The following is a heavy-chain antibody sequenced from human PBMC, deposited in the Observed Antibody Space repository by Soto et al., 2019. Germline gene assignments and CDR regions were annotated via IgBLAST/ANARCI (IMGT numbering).Heavy chain of an antibody. Sequence: GGSLRLSCAASGFTSSNYWIHWVRQVPGEGLVWVSTINNDGSRTWYADSVRGRIAMSRDNARNLVYLQMNSLRAEDTAVYYCGTTFEYWGQGALVTVSS. V-gene: IGHV3-74*01. D-gene: IGHD1-26*01. CDR3: GTTFEY. CDR2: INNDGSRT. CDR1: GFTSSNYW. J-gene: IGHJ4*02.